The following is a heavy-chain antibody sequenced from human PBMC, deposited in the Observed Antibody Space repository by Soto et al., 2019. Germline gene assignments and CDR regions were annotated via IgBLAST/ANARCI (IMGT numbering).Heavy chain of an antibody. D-gene: IGHD2-8*02. Sequence: QVQLVQSGAEVKKPGSSVKVSCKASGGTFSTYAISWVRQAPGQGLEWMGGIIPIFGTANYAQKFQGRVTINADKAKSTGDMELSSLRSEDTAVYYCASEGDWWWGYLVYAFDIWGQGTMVTVSS. CDR1: GGTFSTYA. CDR2: IIPIFGTA. V-gene: IGHV1-69*06. CDR3: ASEGDWWWGYLVYAFDI. J-gene: IGHJ3*02.